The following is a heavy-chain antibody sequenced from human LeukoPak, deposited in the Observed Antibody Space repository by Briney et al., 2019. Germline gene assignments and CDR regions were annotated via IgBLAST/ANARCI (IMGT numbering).Heavy chain of an antibody. J-gene: IGHJ4*02. D-gene: IGHD2-2*01. CDR3: ARRVDEYCSSTSCPTLDY. Sequence: GSLRLSCAASGFTFSSYAMSWVRQAPGKGLEWIGEINHSGSTNYNPSLKSRVTISVDTSKNQFSLKLSSVTAADTAVYYCARRVDEYCSSTSCPTLDYWGQGTLVTVSS. V-gene: IGHV4-34*01. CDR1: GFTFSSYA. CDR2: INHSGST.